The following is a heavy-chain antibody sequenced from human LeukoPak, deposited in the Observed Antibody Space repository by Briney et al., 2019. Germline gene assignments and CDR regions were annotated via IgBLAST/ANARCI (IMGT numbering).Heavy chain of an antibody. J-gene: IGHJ5*02. CDR2: ISGSGGST. CDR1: GFTFSSYA. V-gene: IGHV3-23*01. Sequence: GGSLRLSCAASGFTFSSYAMSWVRQAPGKGLEWVSAISGSGGSTYYADSVKGRFTISRDNSKNTQYLQMNSLRIEDSAMYYCATGSDYYYASWGQGTLVTVSS. D-gene: IGHD3-3*01. CDR3: ATGSDYYYAS.